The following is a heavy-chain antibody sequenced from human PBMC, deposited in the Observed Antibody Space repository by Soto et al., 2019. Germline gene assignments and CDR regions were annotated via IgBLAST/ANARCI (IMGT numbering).Heavy chain of an antibody. CDR3: ARASMVRGDLDY. V-gene: IGHV4-59*01. CDR1: GGSISSYY. Sequence: SETLSLTCTVSGGSISSYYWSWIRQPPGKGLEWIGYIYYSGSTNYNPSLKSRVTISVDTSKNQFSLKLSSVTAADTAVYYCARASMVRGDLDYWGQGTLVTAPQ. J-gene: IGHJ4*02. CDR2: IYYSGST. D-gene: IGHD3-10*01.